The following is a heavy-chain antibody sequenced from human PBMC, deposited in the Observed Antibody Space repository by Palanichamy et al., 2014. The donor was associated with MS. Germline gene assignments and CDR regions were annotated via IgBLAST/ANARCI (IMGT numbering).Heavy chain of an antibody. V-gene: IGHV3-30*18. J-gene: IGHJ3*02. Sequence: QVQLVESGGGVVHPGRSLRLSCVASGFSFSRLGMHWVRQAPGKGLEWVALVSYEGSQTYYADSVMGRFTISRDNSKNTLFLQLDSLRTEDTGVYYCAKGAFDIWGQGTLVTVSS. CDR3: AKGAFDI. CDR1: GFSFSRLG. CDR2: VSYEGSQT.